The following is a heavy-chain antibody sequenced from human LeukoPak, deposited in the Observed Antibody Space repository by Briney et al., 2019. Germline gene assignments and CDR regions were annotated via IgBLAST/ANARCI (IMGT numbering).Heavy chain of an antibody. J-gene: IGHJ4*02. D-gene: IGHD3-22*01. Sequence: ASVKVSCKASGYTFTSYGISWVRQAPGQGLEWMGGIIPIFGTANYAQKFQGRVTITADESTSTAYMELSSLRSEDTAVYYCARDPGYYYDSSGYYDYWGQGTLVTVSS. CDR2: IIPIFGTA. CDR1: GYTFTSYG. CDR3: ARDPGYYYDSSGYYDY. V-gene: IGHV1-69*13.